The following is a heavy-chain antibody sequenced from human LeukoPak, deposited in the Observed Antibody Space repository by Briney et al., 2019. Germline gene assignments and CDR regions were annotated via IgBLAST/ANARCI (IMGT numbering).Heavy chain of an antibody. J-gene: IGHJ4*02. D-gene: IGHD3-10*01. CDR1: GFTFSSYA. CDR2: ISGSGGST. CDR3: AKDLGAMVRGVMVIYDY. V-gene: IGHV3-23*01. Sequence: GGSLRLSCAASGFTFSSYAMSWVRQAPGKGLEWVSAISGSGGSTYYADSVKGRFTISRDNSKNTLYLQMNSLRAEDTAVYYCAKDLGAMVRGVMVIYDYWGQGTLVTVSS.